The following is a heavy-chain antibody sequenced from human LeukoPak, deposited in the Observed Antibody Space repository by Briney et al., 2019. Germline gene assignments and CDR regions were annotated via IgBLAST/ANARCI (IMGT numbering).Heavy chain of an antibody. D-gene: IGHD4-11*01. CDR1: GDSMTRGGYY. V-gene: IGHV4-31*03. CDR2: IYHSGTT. Sequence: SETLSLTCTVSGDSMTRGGYYWSWVRQHPGKGLEWIGFIYHSGTTFYNPSLEGRAAISVDTSQNQFSLKLTSVTAADAAVYYCARAVDYRNYFDYWGQGTLVTVSS. CDR3: ARAVDYRNYFDY. J-gene: IGHJ4*02.